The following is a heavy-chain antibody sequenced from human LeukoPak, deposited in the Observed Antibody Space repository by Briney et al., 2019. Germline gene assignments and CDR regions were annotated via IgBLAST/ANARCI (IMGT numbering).Heavy chain of an antibody. J-gene: IGHJ4*02. CDR1: GYTFTSYG. Sequence: ASVKVSCMASGYTFTSYGISWVRQAPGQGLEWMGWISAYNGNTNYAQKLQGRVTMTTDTSTSTAYMELRSLRSDDTAVYYCARVGSKYYYDSSGYYLNYFDYWGQGTLVTVSS. CDR3: ARVGSKYYYDSSGYYLNYFDY. V-gene: IGHV1-18*01. D-gene: IGHD3-22*01. CDR2: ISAYNGNT.